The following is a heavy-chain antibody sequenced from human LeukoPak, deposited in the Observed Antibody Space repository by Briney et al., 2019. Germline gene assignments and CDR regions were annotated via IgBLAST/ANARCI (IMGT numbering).Heavy chain of an antibody. CDR2: ISGDGGAT. J-gene: IGHJ4*02. CDR1: GFTFDDYA. V-gene: IGHV3-43*02. CDR3: VKDIEGATG. Sequence: HPGESLRLSCAGSGFTFDDYAMHWVRQPPGKGLEWVSFISGDGGATFYADSVKGRFTISRDNSKNSLYLHLNSLRTEDSALYYCVKDIEGATGWGQGTLVTVSS.